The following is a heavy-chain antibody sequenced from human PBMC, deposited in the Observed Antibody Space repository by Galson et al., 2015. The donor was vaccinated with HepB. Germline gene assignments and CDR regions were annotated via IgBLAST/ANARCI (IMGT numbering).Heavy chain of an antibody. CDR3: ARLAGAFDY. CDR1: GFIFSSYS. CDR2: ISSSSSTI. Sequence: SLRLSCAASGFIFSSYSMNWVRQAPGKGLEWVSYISSSSSTINYADSVKGRFTISRDNSKNTLYLQMNSLRAEDTAVYYCARLAGAFDYWGQGTLVTVSS. D-gene: IGHD6-13*01. V-gene: IGHV3-48*01. J-gene: IGHJ4*02.